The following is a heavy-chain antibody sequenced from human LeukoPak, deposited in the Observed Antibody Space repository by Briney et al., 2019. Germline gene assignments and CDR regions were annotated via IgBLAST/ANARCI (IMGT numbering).Heavy chain of an antibody. Sequence: SQTLSLTCAVSGDTFSSNSAAWNWITQSPSRGLEWLGRTYYRSEWYNDYAISVKTRITINPNTSKNQFSLHLNSVTPEDTAMYFCAREGTGDSFDIWGQGTMVTVSS. CDR3: AREGTGDSFDI. CDR2: TYYRSEWYN. V-gene: IGHV6-1*01. D-gene: IGHD3-10*01. J-gene: IGHJ3*02. CDR1: GDTFSSNSAA.